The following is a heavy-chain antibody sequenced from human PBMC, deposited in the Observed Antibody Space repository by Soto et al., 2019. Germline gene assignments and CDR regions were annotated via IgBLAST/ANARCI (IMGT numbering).Heavy chain of an antibody. CDR1: GITFRTYG. Sequence: QVQLVESGGGVVQPGRSLRLSCAASGITFRTYGMHWFRQALGKGLEWVAVISYDGSNEYYADSVKGRFTISRDKSKNTLYLQMDSLRDDATAVYYCAHSPKVHYHYDIDVWGQGTTVTVSS. D-gene: IGHD2-21*01. V-gene: IGHV3-30*03. CDR2: ISYDGSNE. CDR3: AHSPKVHYHYDIDV. J-gene: IGHJ6*02.